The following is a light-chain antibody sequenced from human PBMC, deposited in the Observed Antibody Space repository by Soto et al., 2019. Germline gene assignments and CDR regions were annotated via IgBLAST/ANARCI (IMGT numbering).Light chain of an antibody. CDR3: SSYTSSSTYV. CDR2: DVS. CDR1: SSDVGGYNF. J-gene: IGLJ1*01. V-gene: IGLV2-14*03. Sequence: QSALTQPASVSGSPGQSITISCTGTSSDVGGYNFVSWYQHHPGKAPKLMIYDVSNRPSGVSNRFSGSKSGNTASLTISGLQADDEADYCCSSYTSSSTYVFGTGTKLTVL.